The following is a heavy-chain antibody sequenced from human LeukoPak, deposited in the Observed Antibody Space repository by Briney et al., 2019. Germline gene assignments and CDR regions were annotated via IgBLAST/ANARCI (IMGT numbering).Heavy chain of an antibody. D-gene: IGHD3-10*01. V-gene: IGHV3-74*01. CDR3: LGYYSGSPN. Sequence: PGGSLRLSCAASGFTFSYNWMHWVRQAPGKGLVWVSRISSDGRTTHHADSVKGRFTISRDSAKNTLFLQMNDLRAEDTAVYYCLGYYSGSPNWGQGTLVTVSS. CDR2: ISSDGRTT. J-gene: IGHJ4*02. CDR1: GFTFSYNW.